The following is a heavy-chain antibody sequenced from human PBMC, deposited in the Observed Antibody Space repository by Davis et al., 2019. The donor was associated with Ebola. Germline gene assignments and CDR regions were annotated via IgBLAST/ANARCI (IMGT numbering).Heavy chain of an antibody. J-gene: IGHJ6*02. CDR2: INPSGGST. Sequence: ASVKVSCKASGYTFTSYYMHWVRQAPGQGLEWMGIINPSGGSTSYAQKFQGRVTMTRDTSTSTVYMELSSLRSEDTAVYYCAREELYSTSPRPYYYYYGMDVWGQGTTVTVSS. CDR1: GYTFTSYY. CDR3: AREELYSTSPRPYYYYYGMDV. V-gene: IGHV1-46*01. D-gene: IGHD3-3*01.